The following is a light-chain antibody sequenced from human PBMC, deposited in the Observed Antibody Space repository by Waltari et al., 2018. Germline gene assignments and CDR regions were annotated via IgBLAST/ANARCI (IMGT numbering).Light chain of an antibody. CDR1: QSVSSN. J-gene: IGKJ5*01. CDR3: QQYNNWPPVT. CDR2: GAS. Sequence: EIVMTQSPATLSVSPGESTTLPSRASQSVSSNLTWYQQKPGQAPRLLIYGASTRATGIPARFSGSGSGTEFTLTISSMQSEDFAVYYCQQYNNWPPVTFGQGTRLEIK. V-gene: IGKV3-15*01.